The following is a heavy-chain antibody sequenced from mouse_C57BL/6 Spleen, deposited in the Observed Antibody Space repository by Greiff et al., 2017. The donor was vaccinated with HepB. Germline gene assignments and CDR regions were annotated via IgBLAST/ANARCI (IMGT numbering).Heavy chain of an antibody. D-gene: IGHD2-4*01. V-gene: IGHV6-6*01. CDR2: IRNKANNHAT. Sequence: EVQLVESGGGLVQPGGSMKLSCAASGFTFSDAWMDWVRQSPEKGLEWVAEIRNKANNHATYYAESVKGRFTISRDDSKSSVYLQMNSLRAEDTGIYYCTRTGDYDYFDYWGQGTTLTVSS. J-gene: IGHJ2*01. CDR3: TRTGDYDYFDY. CDR1: GFTFSDAW.